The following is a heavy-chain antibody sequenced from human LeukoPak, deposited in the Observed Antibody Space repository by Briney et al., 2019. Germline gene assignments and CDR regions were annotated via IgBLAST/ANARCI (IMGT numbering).Heavy chain of an antibody. Sequence: GGSLRLSCAASGFTFSSYAMSWVRQAPGKGLEWVSAISGSGASTYYADSVKGRFTISRDNSKNTLYLQMNSLRAEDTAVYYCAKGSDYYDSSGHVHYWGQGTLVTVSS. CDR1: GFTFSSYA. J-gene: IGHJ4*02. D-gene: IGHD3-22*01. CDR3: AKGSDYYDSSGHVHY. CDR2: ISGSGAST. V-gene: IGHV3-23*01.